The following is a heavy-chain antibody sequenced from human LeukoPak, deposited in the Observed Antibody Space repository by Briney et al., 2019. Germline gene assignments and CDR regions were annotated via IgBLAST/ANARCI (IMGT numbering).Heavy chain of an antibody. J-gene: IGHJ1*01. V-gene: IGHV1-69*05. CDR1: GGTFSSYA. CDR2: IIPIFGTA. Sequence: ASVKVSCKASGGTFSSYAISWVRQAPGQGLEWMGGIIPIFGTANYAQKFQGRVTITTDESTSTAYMELSSLRSEDTAVYYCARSTMIVVVISRVEYFQHRGQGTLVTVSS. CDR3: ARSTMIVVVISRVEYFQH. D-gene: IGHD3-22*01.